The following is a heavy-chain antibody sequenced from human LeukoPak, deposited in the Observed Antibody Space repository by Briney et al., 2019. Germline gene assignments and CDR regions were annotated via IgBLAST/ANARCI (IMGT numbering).Heavy chain of an antibody. CDR1: GFTFSSYA. CDR2: ISGSGSGGST. J-gene: IGHJ4*02. CDR3: AKDDYYDTSGYRD. V-gene: IGHV3-23*01. D-gene: IGHD3-22*01. Sequence: GGSLRLSCAASGFTFSSYAMSWVRQAPGKGLEWVSGISGSGSGGSTYYADSVKGRFTISRDNSKNTLYLQMNSLRAEDTAVYYCAKDDYYDTSGYRDWGQGTLVTVSS.